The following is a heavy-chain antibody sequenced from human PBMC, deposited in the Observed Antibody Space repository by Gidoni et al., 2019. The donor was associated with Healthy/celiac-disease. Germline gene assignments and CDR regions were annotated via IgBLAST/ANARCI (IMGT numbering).Heavy chain of an antibody. D-gene: IGHD3-10*01. CDR2: INPSGGST. V-gene: IGHV1-46*03. CDR1: GYTFTSYY. Sequence: QVQLVQSGAEVKKPGASVKVSCKASGYTFTSYYMHWVRQAPGQGLEWMGIINPSGGSTSYAQKFQGRVTMTRDTSTSTVYMELSSLRSEDTAVYYCARGLFTMVRGLRDTIRYWGQGTLVTVSS. J-gene: IGHJ4*02. CDR3: ARGLFTMVRGLRDTIRY.